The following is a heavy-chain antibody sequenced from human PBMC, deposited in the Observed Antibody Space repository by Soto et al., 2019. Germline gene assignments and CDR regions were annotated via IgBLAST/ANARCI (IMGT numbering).Heavy chain of an antibody. D-gene: IGHD3-22*01. CDR2: IWYDGSNK. J-gene: IGHJ6*02. Sequence: QVQLVESGGGVVQPGRSLRLSCAASGFTFSTYGMHWVRQAPGKGLEWVAVIWYDGSNKYYADSVKGRFTISRHNSKNTLYMQMNSLRAEDTAVYYCARDYYESSAYLYGMDVWGQGTTVTVSS. CDR1: GFTFSTYG. CDR3: ARDYYESSAYLYGMDV. V-gene: IGHV3-33*01.